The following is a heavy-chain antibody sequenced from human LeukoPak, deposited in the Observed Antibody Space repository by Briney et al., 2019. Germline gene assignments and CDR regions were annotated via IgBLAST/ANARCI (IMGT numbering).Heavy chain of an antibody. V-gene: IGHV3-66*01. CDR3: GTSSRGPAAFFFDY. Sequence: GGSLRLSCAASGFTVSTNYMSWVRQAPGKGLEWVSVLYSGGSTNYADSVQGRFTITRDNSENNPHLQINSLRADDMTVYYCGTSSRGPAAFFFDYWGQGTLVTVSS. CDR2: LYSGGST. CDR1: GFTVSTNY. D-gene: IGHD6-6*01. J-gene: IGHJ4*02.